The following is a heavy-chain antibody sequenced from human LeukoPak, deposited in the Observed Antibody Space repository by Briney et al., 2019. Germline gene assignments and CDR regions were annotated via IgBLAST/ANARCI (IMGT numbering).Heavy chain of an antibody. CDR3: ARLDIVVVPAAIRLNYYYYMDV. Sequence: SETLSLTCAVYGVSFSGYYWSWIRQPPGKGLEWIGEINHSGSTNYNPSLKSRVTISVDTSKNQFSLKLSSVTAADTAVYYCARLDIVVVPAAIRLNYYYYMDVWGKGTTVTVSS. J-gene: IGHJ6*03. CDR2: INHSGST. V-gene: IGHV4-34*01. CDR1: GVSFSGYY. D-gene: IGHD2-2*02.